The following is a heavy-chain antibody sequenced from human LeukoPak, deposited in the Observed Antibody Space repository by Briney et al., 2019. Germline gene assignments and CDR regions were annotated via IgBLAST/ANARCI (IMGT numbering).Heavy chain of an antibody. Sequence: ASVKVSFKSTVYTFTIYGISWVRQAPGQGLEWMGWISAYNGNTNYAQKLQGRVTMTTDTSTSTAYMELRSLRSDDTAVYYCARIYYFDYWGQGTLVTVSS. CDR1: VYTFTIYG. V-gene: IGHV1-18*01. CDR3: ARIYYFDY. CDR2: ISAYNGNT. J-gene: IGHJ4*02.